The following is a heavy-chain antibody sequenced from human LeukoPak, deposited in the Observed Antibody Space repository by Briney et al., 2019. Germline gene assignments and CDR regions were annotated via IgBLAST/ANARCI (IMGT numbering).Heavy chain of an antibody. Sequence: GGSLRLSCAASGFTFSSYWMSWVRQAPGKGLEWVANIKQDGSEKYYVDSVKGRFTISRDNPKNSLYLQMNSLRAEDTAVYYCARTLTIFGVVIPFDYWGQGTLVTVSS. CDR1: GFTFSSYW. J-gene: IGHJ4*02. V-gene: IGHV3-7*01. D-gene: IGHD3-3*01. CDR2: IKQDGSEK. CDR3: ARTLTIFGVVIPFDY.